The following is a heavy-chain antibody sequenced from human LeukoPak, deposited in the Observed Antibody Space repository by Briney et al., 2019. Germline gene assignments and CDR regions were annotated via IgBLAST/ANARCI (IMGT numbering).Heavy chain of an antibody. CDR3: VKGGAARPFDP. CDR2: ISSNGGST. V-gene: IGHV3-64D*09. CDR1: GFTFSSYA. D-gene: IGHD6-6*01. Sequence: GGSLGLSCSASGFTFSSYAMHWVRQAPGKGLEYVSAISSNGGSTYYADSVKGRFTISRDNSKNTLYLQMSSLRAEDTAVYYCVKGGAARPFDPWGQGTLVTVSS. J-gene: IGHJ5*02.